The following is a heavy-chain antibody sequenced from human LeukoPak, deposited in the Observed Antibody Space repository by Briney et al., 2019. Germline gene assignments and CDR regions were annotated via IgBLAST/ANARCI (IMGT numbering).Heavy chain of an antibody. Sequence: ASVKVSCKVSGYTFTSFQINWVRQASGQGLEWMGWMNPNSGNRGYAQKFQGRVTMTRNTSINTAYMELSSLRSEDTAVYYCASDVRTGVDYWGQGTLVTVSS. D-gene: IGHD2-8*02. CDR2: MNPNSGNR. CDR1: GYTFTSFQ. J-gene: IGHJ4*02. V-gene: IGHV1-8*01. CDR3: ASDVRTGVDY.